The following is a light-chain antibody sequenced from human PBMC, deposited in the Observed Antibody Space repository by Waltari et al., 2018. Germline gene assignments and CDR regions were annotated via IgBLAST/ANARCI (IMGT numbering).Light chain of an antibody. J-gene: IGKJ3*01. CDR3: MQALQFT. V-gene: IGKV2-28*01. CDR2: LGS. Sequence: DIVMTQSPLSLPVTPGEPASISCRSSQSLLHSNGYNYLDWYLQKPGQSPQLLIYLGSNRASGVPDRFSGSGSGTDFTLKISRVEAVDVGVYYCMQALQFTFGPGTKVDIK. CDR1: QSLLHSNGYNY.